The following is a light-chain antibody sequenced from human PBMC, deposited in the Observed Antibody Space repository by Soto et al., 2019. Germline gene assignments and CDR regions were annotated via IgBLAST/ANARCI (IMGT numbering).Light chain of an antibody. CDR2: AAS. Sequence: DIQMTQSPSSLSTSVGDRVTITCRASQAISNYLAWYQRKPGNVPKLLIYAASTLQSGVPSRFSGSGSGTDFTLTISSLQPEDVATYYCQRYDSAPYTCGQGTKLEI. J-gene: IGKJ2*01. V-gene: IGKV1-27*01. CDR3: QRYDSAPYT. CDR1: QAISNY.